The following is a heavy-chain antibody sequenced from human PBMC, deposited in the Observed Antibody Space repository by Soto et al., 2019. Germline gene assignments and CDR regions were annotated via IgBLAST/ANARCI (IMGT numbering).Heavy chain of an antibody. CDR1: GYTFSSYG. CDR2: ISAHNGNT. Sequence: QVHLVQSGAEVKKPGASVKVSCKASGYTFSSYGITWVRQAPGQGLEWMGWISAHNGNTDYAQKLQGRVIVTRDTSTSTAYMELRSLRSDDTAVYYCARGRYGDYWGQGALVTVSS. CDR3: ARGRYGDY. V-gene: IGHV1-18*01. J-gene: IGHJ4*02. D-gene: IGHD1-1*01.